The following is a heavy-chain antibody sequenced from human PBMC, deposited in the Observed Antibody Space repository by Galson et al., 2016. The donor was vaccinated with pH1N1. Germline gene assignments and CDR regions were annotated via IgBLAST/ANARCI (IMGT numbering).Heavy chain of an antibody. D-gene: IGHD7-27*01. CDR2: IDPSNGGT. V-gene: IGHV1-46*03. Sequence: SVKVSCKASGGIFRNYAISWVRQAPGQGLEWMGVIDPSNGGTTYAQKFQGSVTMTRDTSTSTVYMDLRGLKSEDTAVYYCIRDLGRLRDFWGQGTLVTVSS. CDR3: IRDLGRLRDF. CDR1: GGIFRNYA. J-gene: IGHJ4*02.